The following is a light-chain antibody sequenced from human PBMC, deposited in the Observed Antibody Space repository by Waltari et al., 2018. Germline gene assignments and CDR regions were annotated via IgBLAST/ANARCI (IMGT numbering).Light chain of an antibody. CDR3: QHYVRLPAT. CDR1: LSVGRL. Sequence: EIVLTHSPGPLSLSPGERATFSCRASLSVGRLLAWYQQKPGQAPRLLMYCASSRATGTPDRFRGSGSGTDFSLTISRLEPEDFAVYYCQHYVRLPATFGQGTKVEIK. J-gene: IGKJ1*01. V-gene: IGKV3-20*01. CDR2: CAS.